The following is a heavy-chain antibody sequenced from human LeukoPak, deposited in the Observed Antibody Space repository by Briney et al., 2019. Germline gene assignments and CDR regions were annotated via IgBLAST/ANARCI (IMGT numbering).Heavy chain of an antibody. V-gene: IGHV3-48*04. CDR1: GFTFSSYS. Sequence: PGGSLRLSCAASGFTFSSYSMNWVRQAPGKGLEWVSYISSSGSTIYYADSVKGRFTISRDNAKNTLYLQMSSLRAEDTAVYYGARELLAPGKTHDYWGQGTRVTVSS. CDR3: ARELLAPGKTHDY. CDR2: ISSSGSTI. J-gene: IGHJ4*02.